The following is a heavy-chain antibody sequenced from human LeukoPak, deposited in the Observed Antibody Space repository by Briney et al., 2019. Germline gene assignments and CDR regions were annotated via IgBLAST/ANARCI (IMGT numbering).Heavy chain of an antibody. CDR3: ARMPEGGSRSPLIGVFDY. D-gene: IGHD1-26*01. Sequence: GGSLSLSCAASGFTFSSYSMNWVRQAPGKGLEWVSSISSSSSYIYYADSVKGRFTISRDNAKNSLYLQMNSLRAEDTAVYYCARMPEGGSRSPLIGVFDYWGQGTRVSLFS. CDR1: GFTFSSYS. J-gene: IGHJ4*02. CDR2: ISSSSSYI. V-gene: IGHV3-21*01.